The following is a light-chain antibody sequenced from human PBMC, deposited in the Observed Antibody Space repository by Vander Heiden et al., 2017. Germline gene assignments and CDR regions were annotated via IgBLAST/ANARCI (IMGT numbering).Light chain of an antibody. V-gene: IGKV3-11*01. J-gene: IGKJ4*01. CDR3: QQRSDWPPV. CDR1: QSVSRN. CDR2: DTT. Sequence: VSTQSPATLSLSPGERATLSCKASQSVSRNLVWYQQKPGPAPRLLIYDTTNGAGGIPARFGGSGSRTDFILTISSLEPEDFAIYFCQQRSDWPPVFGGGTKVEIK.